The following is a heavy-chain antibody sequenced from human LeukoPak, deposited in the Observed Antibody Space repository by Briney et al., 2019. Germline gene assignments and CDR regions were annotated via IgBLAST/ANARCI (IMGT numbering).Heavy chain of an antibody. Sequence: GASVKVSCKASGYTFTSYGISWVRQAPGQGLEWMGWISAYNGNTNYAQKLQGRVTMTTDTSTSTAYMELRSLRSDDTAVYYCAWASTYGDYQYYFDYWGQGTLVTVSS. D-gene: IGHD4-17*01. J-gene: IGHJ4*02. CDR1: GYTFTSYG. V-gene: IGHV1-18*01. CDR3: AWASTYGDYQYYFDY. CDR2: ISAYNGNT.